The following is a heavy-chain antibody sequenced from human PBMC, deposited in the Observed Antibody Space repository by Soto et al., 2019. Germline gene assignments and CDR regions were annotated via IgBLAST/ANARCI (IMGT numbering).Heavy chain of an antibody. V-gene: IGHV4-61*01. D-gene: IGHD4-4*01. Sequence: QVQLQESGPGLVKPSETLSLTCIVSGGSVTSDTYYWSWIRQPPGKGLEGIGYISNSGRTNYNPSFPTRATLSLDTSKHQFSLTLISVAAADTAVYYCARAADYRRSLFDPWGQGTLVTVSS. CDR3: ARAADYRRSLFDP. CDR1: GGSVTSDTYY. J-gene: IGHJ5*02. CDR2: ISNSGRT.